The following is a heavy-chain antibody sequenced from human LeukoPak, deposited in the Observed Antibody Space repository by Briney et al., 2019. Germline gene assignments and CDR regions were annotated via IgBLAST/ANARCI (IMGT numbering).Heavy chain of an antibody. CDR3: ARGGSPFDY. J-gene: IGHJ4*02. V-gene: IGHV3-23*01. CDR2: ISPSGGHI. Sequence: GGSLRLSCGGSGFTFSSFAVSWVRQAPGKGLEWVSAISPSGGHIYYAESVKGRFTISRDNSKNTLYLQMNSLRAEDTAVYYCARGGSPFDYWGQGTLVTVSS. CDR1: GFTFSSFA. D-gene: IGHD3-10*01.